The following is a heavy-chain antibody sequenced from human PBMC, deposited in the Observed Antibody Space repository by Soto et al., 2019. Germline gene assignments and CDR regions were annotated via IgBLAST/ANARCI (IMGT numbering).Heavy chain of an antibody. CDR2: ISAHNGDT. Sequence: QAQLVQSGAEVKKPGASVKVSCRASGYTFSSYGYAWVRQAPGQGLEWMGWISAHNGDTNYAQKFQDRVTLTTDTSTTTAYMELRNLGSDDTAVYYCARSGAYCTSITCLFDSFWGLGTLVTVSS. D-gene: IGHD2-8*01. J-gene: IGHJ4*02. CDR3: ARSGAYCTSITCLFDSF. V-gene: IGHV1-18*01. CDR1: GYTFSSYG.